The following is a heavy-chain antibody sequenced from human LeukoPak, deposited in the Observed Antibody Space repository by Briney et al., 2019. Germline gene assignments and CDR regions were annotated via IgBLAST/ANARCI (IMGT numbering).Heavy chain of an antibody. CDR1: GGSFNTNW. CDR2: INEDGSEK. CDR3: ARGIHSSGYYYAIVPYFDY. J-gene: IGHJ4*02. D-gene: IGHD3-22*01. V-gene: IGHV3-7*02. Sequence: AGSLRLSCAASGGSFNTNWMSWFRQTPGKGLEWVANINEDGSEKYYMDSVKGRFTISRDNAKNSLYLQMNGLRAEDTAIYYCARGIHSSGYYYAIVPYFDYWGQGALVTVSS.